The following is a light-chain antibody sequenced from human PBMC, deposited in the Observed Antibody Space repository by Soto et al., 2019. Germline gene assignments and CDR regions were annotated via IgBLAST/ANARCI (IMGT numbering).Light chain of an antibody. CDR3: QQTYATPPT. V-gene: IGKV1-39*01. Sequence: DIQMTQSPSSLSASVGDRVILTCWASQTIRTSLNWYQQKPGKAPKLLIYAASTLHSGVPSRFSGSGSWTDFTLSISNLQPEDFATYFCQQTYATPPTCGQGTKVEI. CDR2: AAS. CDR1: QTIRTS. J-gene: IGKJ1*01.